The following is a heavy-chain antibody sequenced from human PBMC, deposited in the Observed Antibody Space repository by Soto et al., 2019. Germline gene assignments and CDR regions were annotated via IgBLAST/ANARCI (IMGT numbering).Heavy chain of an antibody. V-gene: IGHV1-2*04. J-gene: IGHJ5*02. CDR3: ARSDIVVVVAADNWFDP. CDR2: INPNNGGT. Sequence: ASVKVSCKASGYSFTGNSMHWVRQAPGQGLEWMGWINPNNGGTNYAQRFRGWVTMTRDTSVSTAYMELSSLRSEDTAVYYCARSDIVVVVAADNWFDPWGQGTLVTVSS. D-gene: IGHD2-15*01. CDR1: GYSFTGNS.